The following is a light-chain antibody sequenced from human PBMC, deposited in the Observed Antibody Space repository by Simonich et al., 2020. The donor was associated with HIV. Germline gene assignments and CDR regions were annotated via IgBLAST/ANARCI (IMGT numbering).Light chain of an antibody. CDR2: EVP. CDR1: SSDVGDYNS. CDR3: SSYSSSSTWV. V-gene: IGLV2-8*01. Sequence: QSALTQPPSASGSPGQSVPISCTGTSSDVGDYNSVSWYQQHPGKAPKLMIYEVPKRPSGVPDRFSGSKSGNTASLTISGLQAEDEADYYCSSYSSSSTWVFGGGTKLTVL. J-gene: IGLJ3*02.